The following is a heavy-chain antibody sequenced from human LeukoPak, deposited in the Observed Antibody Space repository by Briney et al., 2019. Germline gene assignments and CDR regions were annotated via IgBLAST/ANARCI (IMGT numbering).Heavy chain of an antibody. Sequence: GGSLRLSCAASGFSVSSYGMNWVRQAPGKGLEWVSYISSSRSIIYYADSVKGRFTVSRDNAKNSLYLQMNSLRAEDTAVYYCARDRSTRSCDYWGQGTLVTVSS. V-gene: IGHV3-48*04. CDR2: ISSSRSII. CDR3: ARDRSTRSCDY. CDR1: GFSVSSYG. D-gene: IGHD2-2*01. J-gene: IGHJ4*02.